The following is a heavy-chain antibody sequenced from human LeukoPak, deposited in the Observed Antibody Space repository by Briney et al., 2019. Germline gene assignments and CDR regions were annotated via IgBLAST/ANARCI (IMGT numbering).Heavy chain of an antibody. Sequence: ASVKVSCKASGGTFSSYAISWVRQAPGQGLEWMGGIIPIFGTANYAQKFQGRVTITADESTSTAYMELSSLRSEDTAVYYCARARKPTPDAFDIWGQGTMVTVSS. J-gene: IGHJ3*02. D-gene: IGHD1-14*01. CDR1: GGTFSSYA. CDR2: IIPIFGTA. V-gene: IGHV1-69*13. CDR3: ARARKPTPDAFDI.